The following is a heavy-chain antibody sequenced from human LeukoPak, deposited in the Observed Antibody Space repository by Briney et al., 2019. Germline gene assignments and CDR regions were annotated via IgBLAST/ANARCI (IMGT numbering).Heavy chain of an antibody. CDR3: ARANSASLPFLH. V-gene: IGHV4-61*08. J-gene: IGHJ4*02. D-gene: IGHD2/OR15-2a*01. CDR2: IYYSGAT. Sequence: SQTLSLTCTVSGGSISSGGYYWSWIRQPPGKGLEWIGYIYYSGATNYNPSLKSRVTLSVDTSKDQFSLNLSSVTAADTAVYYCARANSASLPFLHWGLGTLVTVSS. CDR1: GGSISSGGYY.